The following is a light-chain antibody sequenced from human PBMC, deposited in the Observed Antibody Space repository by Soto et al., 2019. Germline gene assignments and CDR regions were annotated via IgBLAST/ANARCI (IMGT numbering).Light chain of an antibody. CDR1: SSDVGSYNL. V-gene: IGLV2-23*01. CDR2: EGS. CDR3: CSCVV. J-gene: IGLJ2*01. Sequence: QSVLTQPASVSGSPGQSITISCTGTSSDVGSYNLVSWYQQHPGKAPKLMIYEGSKRPSGVSNRFSGSKSGNTASLTISGLQAEDEADYYCCSCVVFGGGTKVTVL.